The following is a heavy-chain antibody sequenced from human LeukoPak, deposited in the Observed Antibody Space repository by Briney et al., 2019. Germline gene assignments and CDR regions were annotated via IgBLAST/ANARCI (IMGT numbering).Heavy chain of an antibody. CDR3: ARDTAYYYDSSGYYPYFDY. J-gene: IGHJ4*02. CDR1: GGSFSGYY. CDR2: IYYSGST. Sequence: SETLSLTCAVYGGSFSGYYWSWIRQPPGKGLEWIGYIYYSGSTYYNPSLKSRVTISVDTSKNQFSLKLSSVTAADTAVYYCARDTAYYYDSSGYYPYFDYWGQGTLVTVSS. V-gene: IGHV4-30-4*08. D-gene: IGHD3-22*01.